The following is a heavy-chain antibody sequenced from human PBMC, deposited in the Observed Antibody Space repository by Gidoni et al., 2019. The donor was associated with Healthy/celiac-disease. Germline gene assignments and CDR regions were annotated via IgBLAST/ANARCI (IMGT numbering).Heavy chain of an antibody. V-gene: IGHV3-33*01. J-gene: IGHJ6*02. D-gene: IGHD2-15*01. CDR1: GFPFRSYG. CDR2: IWYDGSNK. Sequence: QVQLVESGGGVVQPGRSLRLSCAASGFPFRSYGMHWVRQAPGQGLEWVAVIWYDGSNKYYADSVKGRFTISRDNSKNTLYLQMNSLRAEDTAVYYCARDLIESDLDIYGMDVWGQGTTVTVSS. CDR3: ARDLIESDLDIYGMDV.